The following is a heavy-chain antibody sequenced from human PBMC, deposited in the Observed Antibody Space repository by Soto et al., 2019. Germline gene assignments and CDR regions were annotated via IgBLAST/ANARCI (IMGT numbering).Heavy chain of an antibody. Sequence: LPETLSLTCTVSGGSISSYYWSWIRQPPGKGLEWIGYIYYSGSTNYNPPLKSRVTISVDTSKNQFSLKLSSVTAADTAVYYCSKDLPGYYDNSGYGPNYYYYGMDVWGQGTTVTVSS. V-gene: IGHV4-59*01. D-gene: IGHD3-22*01. CDR1: GGSISSYY. CDR2: IYYSGST. J-gene: IGHJ6*02. CDR3: SKDLPGYYDNSGYGPNYYYYGMDV.